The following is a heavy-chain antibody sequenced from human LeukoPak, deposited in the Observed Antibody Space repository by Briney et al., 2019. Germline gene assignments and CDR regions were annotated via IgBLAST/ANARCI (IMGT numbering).Heavy chain of an antibody. V-gene: IGHV4-4*07. J-gene: IGHJ5*02. CDR2: IYTSGST. D-gene: IGHD2-2*01. CDR3: ARAWCSSTSCYQDDWFDP. Sequence: PSETLSLTCTVSGGSISSYYWSWNRQPAGKGLEWIGRIYTSGSTNYNPSLKSRVTMSVDTSKNQFSLKLSSVTAADTAVYYCARAWCSSTSCYQDDWFDPWGQGTLVTVSS. CDR1: GGSISSYY.